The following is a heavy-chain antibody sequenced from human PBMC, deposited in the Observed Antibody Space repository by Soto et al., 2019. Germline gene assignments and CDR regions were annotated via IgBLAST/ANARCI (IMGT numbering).Heavy chain of an antibody. CDR3: TRGYGDYVRDY. Sequence: EVLLVESGGGLVQPGGSLKLSFAVSGFTLSGSAMHWVRQASGKGLEWVGRIRSKANSYATAYAASVKGRFTISRDDSKTTAYLQMNSLKTEDTAVYYCTRGYGDYVRDYWGQGTLVTVSS. V-gene: IGHV3-73*01. D-gene: IGHD4-17*01. J-gene: IGHJ4*02. CDR1: GFTLSGSA. CDR2: IRSKANSYAT.